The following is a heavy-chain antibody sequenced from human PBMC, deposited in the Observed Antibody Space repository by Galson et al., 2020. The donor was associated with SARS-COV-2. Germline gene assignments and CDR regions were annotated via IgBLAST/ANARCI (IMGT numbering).Heavy chain of an antibody. CDR1: GYDFSTDW. Sequence: GESLKISCKGSGYDFSTDWVVWVRQLPGKGLEWMGMIYPSDSDTRYSPAFQGQVTISADKSIRTAYLQWRFLKASDTARYYCARLPPDEVETTSPNYGMDVWGHGTTVTVTS. D-gene: IGHD1-7*01. CDR2: IYPSDSDT. V-gene: IGHV5-51*01. CDR3: ARLPPDEVETTSPNYGMDV. J-gene: IGHJ6*02.